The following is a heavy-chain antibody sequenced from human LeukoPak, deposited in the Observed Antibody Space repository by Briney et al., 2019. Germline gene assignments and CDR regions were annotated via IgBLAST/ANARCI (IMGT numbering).Heavy chain of an antibody. CDR2: SSAYNGDT. V-gene: IGHV1-18*01. J-gene: IGHJ4*02. Sequence: GASVKVSSKASGYTFTIYGISWVRQAPGQGLEWMGWSSAYNGDTNYAQKLQGRVTMTTDTSTSTAYMELRSRRSDDTAVYYGARDLGAYFDYWGQGTLVTVSS. CDR3: ARDLGAYFDY. CDR1: GYTFTIYG.